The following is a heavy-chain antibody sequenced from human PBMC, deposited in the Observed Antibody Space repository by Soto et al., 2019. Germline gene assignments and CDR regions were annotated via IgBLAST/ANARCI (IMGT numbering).Heavy chain of an antibody. V-gene: IGHV4-31*03. D-gene: IGHD3-10*01. CDR1: GGSISTSDYY. CDR2: VYFSGDT. J-gene: IGHJ2*01. CDR3: ASAPRKPGACPSVP. Sequence: QVQLQESGPGLVRPSQTLSLTCTVSGGSISTSDYYWSWIRQHPVRGLEWIGYVYFSGDTFYNPSLGSGFVISVEKSENQSPLKLQFVRAADRAFYFWASAPRKPGACPSVPGGRGPLVT.